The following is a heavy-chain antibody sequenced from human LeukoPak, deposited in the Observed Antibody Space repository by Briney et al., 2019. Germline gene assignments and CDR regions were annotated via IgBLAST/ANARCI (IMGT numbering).Heavy chain of an antibody. CDR2: ISSSSSYI. V-gene: IGHV3-21*01. Sequence: GGSLRLSCAASGFTFSSYSMNWVRQAPGKGLEWVSSISSSSSYIYYADSVKSRFTISRDNAKNSLYLQMNSLRAEDTAVYYCARPGYSSGWYPAFDIWGQGTMVTVSS. CDR3: ARPGYSSGWYPAFDI. CDR1: GFTFSSYS. J-gene: IGHJ3*02. D-gene: IGHD6-19*01.